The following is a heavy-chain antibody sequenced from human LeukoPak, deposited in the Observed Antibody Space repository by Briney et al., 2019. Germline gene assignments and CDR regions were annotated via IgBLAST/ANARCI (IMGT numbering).Heavy chain of an antibody. J-gene: IGHJ3*02. CDR3: ARGFTIFGVVNDAFDI. Sequence: GGSMRLSCAASEFTFSSYWMHWVRQAPGEGLVWVSCFNSDGSSTTYADSVKGRFTISRDNAKNTLYLQMNSLRAEDTAVYYCARGFTIFGVVNDAFDIWGQGTMVTVSS. CDR2: FNSDGSST. CDR1: EFTFSSYW. D-gene: IGHD3-3*01. V-gene: IGHV3-74*01.